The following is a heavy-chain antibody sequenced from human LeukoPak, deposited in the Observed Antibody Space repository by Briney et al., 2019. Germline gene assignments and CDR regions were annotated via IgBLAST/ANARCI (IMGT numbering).Heavy chain of an antibody. J-gene: IGHJ3*02. CDR1: GGSISSSSYY. CDR3: ARSYYDSSGYPNAFDI. D-gene: IGHD3-22*01. CDR2: IYYSGST. V-gene: IGHV4-39*01. Sequence: SETLSLTCTVSGGSISSSSYYWGWIRQPPGKGLEWIGSIYYSGSTYYNPSLKSRVTISVDTSKNQFSLKLSSGTAADTAVYYCARSYYDSSGYPNAFDIWGQGTMVTVSS.